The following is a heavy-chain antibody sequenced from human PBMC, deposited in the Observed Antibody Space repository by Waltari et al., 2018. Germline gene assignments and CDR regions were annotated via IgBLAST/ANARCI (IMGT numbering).Heavy chain of an antibody. CDR1: GFTFSSYS. D-gene: IGHD1-26*01. CDR3: ARTTTFDAFDI. Sequence: EVQLVESGGGLVKPGGSLRLSCAASGFTFSSYSMNWVRQAPGKGLGGFPSISISSSYTDYADSVKGRFTISRDNAKNSLYLQMNSLRAEDTAVYYCARTTTFDAFDIWGQGTMVTVSS. CDR2: ISISSSYT. V-gene: IGHV3-21*01. J-gene: IGHJ3*02.